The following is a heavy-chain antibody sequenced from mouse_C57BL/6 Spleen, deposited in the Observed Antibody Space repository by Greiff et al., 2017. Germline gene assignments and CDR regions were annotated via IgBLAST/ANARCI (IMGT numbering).Heavy chain of an antibody. V-gene: IGHV1-52*01. Sequence: QVQLQQPGAELVRPGSSVKLSCKASGFTFTSYWMHWVKQRPIQGLEWIGNIDPSDSETHYNQKFKDKATLTVDKSSSTAYLQLSSLTSEDSAVYYCARFHYPYYFGYWGQGTTLTVSS. CDR2: IDPSDSET. CDR3: ARFHYPYYFGY. J-gene: IGHJ2*01. D-gene: IGHD5-5*01. CDR1: GFTFTSYW.